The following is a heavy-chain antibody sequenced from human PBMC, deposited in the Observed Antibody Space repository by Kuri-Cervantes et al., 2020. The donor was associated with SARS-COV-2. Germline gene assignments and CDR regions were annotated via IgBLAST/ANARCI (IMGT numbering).Heavy chain of an antibody. D-gene: IGHD3-22*01. V-gene: IGHV3-21*01. CDR2: ISSSSSYI. CDR1: GFTFSSYA. Sequence: GESLKISCAASGFTFSSYAMSWVRQAPGKGLEWVSSISSSSSYIYYADSVEGRYTISRDNAKNSLYLQMDSLRAEDTAVYYCARVEYYDSSGLLYYFDYWGQGTLVTVSS. J-gene: IGHJ4*02. CDR3: ARVEYYDSSGLLYYFDY.